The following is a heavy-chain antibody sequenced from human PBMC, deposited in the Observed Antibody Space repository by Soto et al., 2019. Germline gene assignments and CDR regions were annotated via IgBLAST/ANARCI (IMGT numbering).Heavy chain of an antibody. V-gene: IGHV1-69*06. D-gene: IGHD1-26*01. CDR1: GGTFSRYG. CDR3: ASTGEAPEGDESGRGDAFDI. CDR2: IIPVSGTA. Sequence: GASVKVSCKASGGTFSRYGFIWVRQAPGQGLEWMGGIIPVSGTANYAVKFQGRVTITVDRVTSTGYMELTSLRSEDTAVYFCASTGEAPEGDESGRGDAFDIWGQGTKVTVSS. J-gene: IGHJ3*02.